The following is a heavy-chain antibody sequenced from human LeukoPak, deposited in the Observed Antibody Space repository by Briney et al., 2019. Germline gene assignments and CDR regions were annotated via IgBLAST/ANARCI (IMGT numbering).Heavy chain of an antibody. V-gene: IGHV4-59*01. CDR1: GGSISSYY. CDR2: IYYSGST. CDR3: ARGKDYHDYSY. Sequence: SETLSLTCTVSGGSISSYYWSWIRHPPGKGLEWIGYIYYSGSTNYNPSLKSRVTISVDTSKNQFSLQLSSVTAADAAVYYCARGKDYHDYSYWGQGTLVTVSS. D-gene: IGHD4-17*01. J-gene: IGHJ4*02.